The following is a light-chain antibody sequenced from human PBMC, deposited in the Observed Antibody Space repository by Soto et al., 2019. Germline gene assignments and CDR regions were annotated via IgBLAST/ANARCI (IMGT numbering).Light chain of an antibody. J-gene: IGLJ2*01. V-gene: IGLV2-14*03. CDR2: DVS. Sequence: QSALTQPASMSGSPGQSITIPCTGTNSDIGGYNSVSWYQQHPGMVPQLIIYDVSYRPSGISSRFSGSKSGNTASLTISGLQAADEADYYCASFTTNSARVFGGGTQLTVL. CDR1: NSDIGGYNS. CDR3: ASFTTNSARV.